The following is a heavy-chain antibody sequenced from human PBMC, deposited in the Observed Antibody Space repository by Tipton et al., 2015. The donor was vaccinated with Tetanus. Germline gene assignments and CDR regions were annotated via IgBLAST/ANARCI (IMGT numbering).Heavy chain of an antibody. CDR1: GFTFSSYA. V-gene: IGHV3-23*01. Sequence: SLRLSCAASGFTFSSYAMSWVRQAPGKGLEWVSAISGSGGSTYYADSVKGRFTISRDNSKNTLYLQMNSLRAEDTAVYYCAKKEYYYDSSGANYYFDYWGQGTLVTVSS. D-gene: IGHD3-22*01. J-gene: IGHJ4*02. CDR2: ISGSGGST. CDR3: AKKEYYYDSSGANYYFDY.